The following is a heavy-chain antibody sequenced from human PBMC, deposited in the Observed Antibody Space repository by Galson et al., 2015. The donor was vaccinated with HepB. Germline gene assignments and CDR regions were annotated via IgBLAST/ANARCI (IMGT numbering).Heavy chain of an antibody. J-gene: IGHJ4*02. Sequence: SLRLSCAASGFTFSSYAMSWVRQAPGKGLEWVSAISGSGGSTYYADSVKGRFTISRDNSKNTLYLQMNSLRAEDTAVYYCARVLGTARDPRTHYYDSSGYADWGQGTLVTVSS. D-gene: IGHD3-22*01. CDR2: ISGSGGST. CDR3: ARVLGTARDPRTHYYDSSGYAD. CDR1: GFTFSSYA. V-gene: IGHV3-23*01.